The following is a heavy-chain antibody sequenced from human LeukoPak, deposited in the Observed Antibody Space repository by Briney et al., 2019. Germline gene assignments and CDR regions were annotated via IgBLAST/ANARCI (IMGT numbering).Heavy chain of an antibody. CDR2: IIPIFGTA. V-gene: IGHV1-69*01. CDR3: ARDVYGGNSDDY. Sequence: SVKVSCKASGGTFSSYAISWVRQAPGQGLEWMGGIIPIFGTANYAQKFQGRVTITADESTSTAYMELSSLRSEDTAVYYCARDVYGGNSDDYWGQGTLVTVSS. J-gene: IGHJ4*02. D-gene: IGHD4-23*01. CDR1: GGTFSSYA.